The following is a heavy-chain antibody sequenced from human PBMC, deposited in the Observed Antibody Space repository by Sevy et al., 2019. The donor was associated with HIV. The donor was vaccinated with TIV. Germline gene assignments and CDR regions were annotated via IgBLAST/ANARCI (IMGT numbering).Heavy chain of an antibody. CDR3: ARAIAVAETWFDP. Sequence: SETLSLTCTVSGGSISSYYWSWIRQPPGKGLEWIGYIYYSGSTNYNPSLKSRVTISVVTSKNQFSLKLSSVTAADTAVYYCARAIAVAETWFDPRGQGTLVTVSS. V-gene: IGHV4-59*01. D-gene: IGHD6-19*01. J-gene: IGHJ5*02. CDR2: IYYSGST. CDR1: GGSISSYY.